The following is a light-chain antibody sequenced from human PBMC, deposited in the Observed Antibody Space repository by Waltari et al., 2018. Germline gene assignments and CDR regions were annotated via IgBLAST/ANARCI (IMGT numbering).Light chain of an antibody. CDR2: GKN. Sequence: SSELTQDPAVSVALGQTVRITCQGDNLRSYFANWYQQKPGPAPVLVMYGKNNQPSGCPGRFSGSTSGNTASLTVTAAQAEDEAVYYCNSRDRSGYHLMFGGGTRLTVL. CDR1: NLRSYF. J-gene: IGLJ3*02. CDR3: NSRDRSGYHLM. V-gene: IGLV3-19*01.